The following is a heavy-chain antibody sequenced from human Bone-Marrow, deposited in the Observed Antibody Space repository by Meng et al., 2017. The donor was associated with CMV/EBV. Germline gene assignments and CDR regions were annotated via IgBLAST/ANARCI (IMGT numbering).Heavy chain of an antibody. Sequence: GESLKISCAASGFTFSSYWMHWVRQAPGKGLEWVSVISYDGSYKYYTDSVKGRFTLSRDNSKNTLYLQMNSLRAEDTAVYYCARDLPTFGGVSGMDVWGHGTTVTVSS. D-gene: IGHD3-16*01. V-gene: IGHV3-30*03. CDR1: GFTFSSYW. CDR2: ISYDGSYK. J-gene: IGHJ6*02. CDR3: ARDLPTFGGVSGMDV.